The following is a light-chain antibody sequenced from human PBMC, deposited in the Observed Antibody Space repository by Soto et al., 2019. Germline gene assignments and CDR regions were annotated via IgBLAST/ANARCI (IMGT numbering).Light chain of an antibody. Sequence: QSALTQPPSASGTPGQRVTISCSGSSSNIGSNNVNWYQQLPGMAPKYLIYNNAQRPSGVPDRFSGSKSGTSASLAISGLQSEDEADYYCAAWDDRLNAVVFGGGTKLTVL. CDR3: AAWDDRLNAVV. V-gene: IGLV1-44*01. CDR2: NNA. J-gene: IGLJ2*01. CDR1: SSNIGSNN.